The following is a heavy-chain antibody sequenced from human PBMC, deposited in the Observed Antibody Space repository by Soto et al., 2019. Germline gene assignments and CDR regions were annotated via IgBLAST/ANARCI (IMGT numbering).Heavy chain of an antibody. CDR3: ARGRSAAGFDY. CDR1: GGSISSSY. D-gene: IGHD6-13*01. V-gene: IGHV4-59*01. CDR2: IYYSGST. J-gene: IGHJ4*02. Sequence: QVQLQESGPELAKPSETLSLTCTVSGGSISSSYLSWIRQPTGKGLEWMGYIYYSGSTNYNPSLKSRVTISLDTSKNQFSLKLSSVTAADTAVYYCARGRSAAGFDYWGQGTLVNVSS.